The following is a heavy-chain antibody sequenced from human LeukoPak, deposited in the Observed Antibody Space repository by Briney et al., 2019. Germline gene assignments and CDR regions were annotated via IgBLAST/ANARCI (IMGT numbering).Heavy chain of an antibody. Sequence: SLKVSCKASGFTFTSSAMQWVRQARGQRLEWIGWIVVGSGNTNYAQKFQERVTITRDMSTSTAYMGLSSLRSEDTAVYYCAAGYYDSSGYNFDYWGQGTLVTVSS. CDR1: GFTFTSSA. J-gene: IGHJ4*02. CDR3: AAGYYDSSGYNFDY. CDR2: IVVGSGNT. V-gene: IGHV1-58*02. D-gene: IGHD3-22*01.